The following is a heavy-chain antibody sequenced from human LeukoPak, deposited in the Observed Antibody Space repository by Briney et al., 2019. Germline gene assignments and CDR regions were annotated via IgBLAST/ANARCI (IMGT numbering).Heavy chain of an antibody. D-gene: IGHD4-17*01. V-gene: IGHV4-38-2*02. Sequence: PSETLSLTCTVSGYSISSGYYWGWIRQPPGKGLEWIGYIYSSGSTNYNPSLKSRVTISVDTSKNQFSLKLSSVTAADTAVYYCARAASLTYGDYDYWGQGTLLTVSS. J-gene: IGHJ4*02. CDR2: IYSSGST. CDR3: ARAASLTYGDYDY. CDR1: GYSISSGYY.